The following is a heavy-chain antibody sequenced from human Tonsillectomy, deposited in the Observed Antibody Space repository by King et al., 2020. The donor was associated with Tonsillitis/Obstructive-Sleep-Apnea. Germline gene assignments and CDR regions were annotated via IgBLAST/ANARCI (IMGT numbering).Heavy chain of an antibody. CDR3: ARGEMATISPAFDI. J-gene: IGHJ3*02. Sequence: VQLVESGGGVVQPGRSRRLSCVASGVTFRHYAMHWVRQSPGKGLEWAALISYDGSDKYYAESVKGRFTVSRDNSKNTLYLQMNFLRPEDTAVYYCARGEMATISPAFDIWGQGTMLTVSS. V-gene: IGHV3-30*04. D-gene: IGHD5-24*01. CDR1: GVTFRHYA. CDR2: ISYDGSDK.